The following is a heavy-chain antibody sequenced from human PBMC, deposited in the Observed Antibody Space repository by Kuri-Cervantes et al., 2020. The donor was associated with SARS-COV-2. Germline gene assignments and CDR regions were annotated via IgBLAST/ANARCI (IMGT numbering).Heavy chain of an antibody. CDR2: MNPNSGNT. D-gene: IGHD5-12*01. V-gene: IGHV1-8*01. CDR1: GYTFTSYD. J-gene: IGHJ4*02. CDR3: AIGPLRTYYFDY. Sequence: ASVTVSCKASGYTFTSYDINWVRQATGQGLEWMGWMNPNSGNTGYAQKFQGRVTMTRDKSISTAYMELSRLRSDDTAVYYCAIGPLRTYYFDYWGQGTLVTVSS.